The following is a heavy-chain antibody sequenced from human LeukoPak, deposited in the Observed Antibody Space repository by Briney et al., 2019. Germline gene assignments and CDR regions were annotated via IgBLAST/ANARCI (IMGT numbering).Heavy chain of an antibody. CDR3: ARGGYSSSWYPPPWFDP. D-gene: IGHD6-13*01. J-gene: IGHJ5*02. V-gene: IGHV3-21*01. CDR2: ISSSSSYI. CDR1: VFTFSIYS. Sequence: PGGSLRLSCAASVFTFSIYSMNWVRQAPGKRLEWVSSISSSSSYIYYADSVKGRFTISRDNAKNSLYLQMNSLRAEDTAVYYCARGGYSSSWYPPPWFDPWGQGTLVTVSS.